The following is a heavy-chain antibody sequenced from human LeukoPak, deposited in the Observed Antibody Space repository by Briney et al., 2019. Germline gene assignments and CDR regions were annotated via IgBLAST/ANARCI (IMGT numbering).Heavy chain of an antibody. CDR1: GASISSTNW. CDR3: MRTYCGSTSCHYFDY. Sequence: QVQLQESGPGLVKPSGTLSLTCAVSGASISSTNWWSWARQPPGKGLEWIGEIYHAGTTNYNPSLESRVTISVDNSRNQFSLKLTSVTAADTTVYYCMRTYCGSTSCHYFDYWGQGTLVTVSS. CDR2: IYHAGTT. J-gene: IGHJ4*02. V-gene: IGHV4-4*02. D-gene: IGHD2-2*01.